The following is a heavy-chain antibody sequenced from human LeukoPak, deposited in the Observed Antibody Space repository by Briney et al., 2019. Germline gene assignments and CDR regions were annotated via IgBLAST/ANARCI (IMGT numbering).Heavy chain of an antibody. Sequence: GGSLRLSCAASGFSFSSYSINWVRQAPGKGLEWVSYISGDDNAKHYTDSVKGRFTISRDNAKNALYLQMNSLRAEDTAVYFCARDYVYAFDYWGQGTLVTVSS. CDR1: GFSFSSYS. CDR3: ARDYVYAFDY. CDR2: ISGDDNAK. J-gene: IGHJ4*02. D-gene: IGHD2/OR15-2a*01. V-gene: IGHV3-48*01.